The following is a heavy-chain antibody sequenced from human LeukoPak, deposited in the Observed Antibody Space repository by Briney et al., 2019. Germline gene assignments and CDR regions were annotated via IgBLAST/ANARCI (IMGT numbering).Heavy chain of an antibody. J-gene: IGHJ4*02. Sequence: GGSLRLSCAASGFTVSSNYMSWVRQAPGKGLEWVANIKQDGSEKYYVDSVKGRFTISRDNAKNSLYLQMNSLRAEDTAVYYCARSHSDYGSGSYYTYWGQGTLVTVSS. CDR1: GFTVSSNY. V-gene: IGHV3-7*01. CDR2: IKQDGSEK. CDR3: ARSHSDYGSGSYYTY. D-gene: IGHD3-10*01.